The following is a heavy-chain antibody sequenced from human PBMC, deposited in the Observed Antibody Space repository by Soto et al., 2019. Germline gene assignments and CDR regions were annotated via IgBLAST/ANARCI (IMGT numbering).Heavy chain of an antibody. CDR1: GFTFSRNG. Sequence: GGSLRLSCAASGFTFSRNGMHWVRQAPGKGLEWVAVISYDGRNKYYADSVKGRFSVSRDNSKNTLYLQMNSLRAEDTAVYYCAKDRSSSWSFDYWGQGTLVTVSS. D-gene: IGHD6-13*01. CDR3: AKDRSSSWSFDY. J-gene: IGHJ4*02. V-gene: IGHV3-30*18. CDR2: ISYDGRNK.